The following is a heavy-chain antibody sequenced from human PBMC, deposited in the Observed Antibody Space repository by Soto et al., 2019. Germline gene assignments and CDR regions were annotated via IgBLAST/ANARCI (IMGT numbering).Heavy chain of an antibody. D-gene: IGHD3-3*01. CDR2: IYPGDSDT. J-gene: IGHJ6*02. V-gene: IGHV5-51*01. Sequence: GASLKISCKGSGYSFTSYWIGWVRQMPGKGLEWMGIIYPGDSDTRYSPSFQGQVTISADKSISTAYLQWSSLKASDTAMYYCARSYTISPYYYYGMDVWGQGTTVTVSS. CDR3: ARSYTISPYYYYGMDV. CDR1: GYSFTSYW.